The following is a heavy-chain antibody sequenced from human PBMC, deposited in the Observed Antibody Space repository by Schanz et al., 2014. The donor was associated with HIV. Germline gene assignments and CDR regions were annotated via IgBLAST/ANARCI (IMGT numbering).Heavy chain of an antibody. V-gene: IGHV1-18*01. J-gene: IGHJ4*02. CDR3: AREERKGDLQVAG. Sequence: VQLVQSRGEVKKPGASVKVSCKASGYSFTNFAVSWVRQAPGQGLEWMGWISAHNGDTNYAQKFQGRITLTTDSPTNTAYLELRSLTSDDTAVYYCAREERKGDLQVAGWGQGTLVTVSS. CDR2: ISAHNGDT. CDR1: GYSFTNFA.